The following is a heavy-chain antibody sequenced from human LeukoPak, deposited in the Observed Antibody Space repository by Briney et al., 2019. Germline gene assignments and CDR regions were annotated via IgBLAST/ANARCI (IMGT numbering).Heavy chain of an antibody. CDR3: AKEGDSSGWFDY. CDR1: GFTFDDYA. Sequence: GGSLRLSCAASGFTFDDYAMHWVRQAPGKGLEWVSGISWNSGSIGYADSVKGRFTISRDNAKNSLYLQMNSLRAEDMALYYCAKEGDSSGWFDYWGQGTLVTVSS. CDR2: ISWNSGSI. J-gene: IGHJ4*02. V-gene: IGHV3-9*03. D-gene: IGHD6-19*01.